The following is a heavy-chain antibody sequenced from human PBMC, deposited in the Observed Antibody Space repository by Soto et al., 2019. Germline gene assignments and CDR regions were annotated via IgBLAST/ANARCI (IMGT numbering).Heavy chain of an antibody. J-gene: IGHJ5*02. V-gene: IGHV3-30-3*01. CDR3: ATDPVAVTGSFIDP. CDR1: GFTFSAYA. Sequence: EGSLRLSCAASGFTFSAYAFHWVRQAPGKGLEWLSVISYDGRETHYADSVEGRFIISRDSSKKTAYLQMNSLRGDDTAVYFCATDPVAVTGSFIDPWGQGTLVTVSS. CDR2: ISYDGRET. D-gene: IGHD2-21*02.